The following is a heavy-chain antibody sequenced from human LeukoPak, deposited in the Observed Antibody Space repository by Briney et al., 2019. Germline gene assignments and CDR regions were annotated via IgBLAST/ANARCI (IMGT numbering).Heavy chain of an antibody. CDR2: ISYDGSNK. Sequence: GRSLRLSCAASGFTFSSYAMHWVRQAPGKGLEWVAVISYDGSNKYYANSVKGRFAISRDNSKNTLYLQMNSLRAEDTAVYYCARDRYSSSLTYYFDYWGQGTLVTVSS. CDR3: ARDRYSSSLTYYFDY. J-gene: IGHJ4*02. CDR1: GFTFSSYA. V-gene: IGHV3-30*09. D-gene: IGHD6-13*01.